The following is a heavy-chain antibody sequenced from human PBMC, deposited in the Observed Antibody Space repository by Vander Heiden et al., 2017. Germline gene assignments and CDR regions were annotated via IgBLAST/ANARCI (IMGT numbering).Heavy chain of an antibody. J-gene: IGHJ3*02. CDR2: IYYNGNA. D-gene: IGHD2-2*01. CDR1: GGSITTENYF. V-gene: IGHV4-31*03. CDR3: AREVDVATTSDAFDI. Sequence: QVQLQESGPGLLTPSQTLSPTCTLSGGSITTENYFWSWIRQPPGRAPEWIGYIYYNGNAYYNPSLQSRAFMSRDTSKNQFSLRLSSVTAADTAMYYCAREVDVATTSDAFDIWGQGTMVTVS.